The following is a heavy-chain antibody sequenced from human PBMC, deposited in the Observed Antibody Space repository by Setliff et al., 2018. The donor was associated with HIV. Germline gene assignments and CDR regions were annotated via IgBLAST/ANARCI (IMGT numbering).Heavy chain of an antibody. J-gene: IGHJ4*02. CDR2: IYTSGST. Sequence: SETPSLTCTVSGGSISSGSYFWTWIRQPAGKGLEWIGRIYTSGSTNYNPSLKSRVTISVDTSKNQFSLKLTSVTASDTAVYYCARAAAGNTGPFDLWGQGSPVTVSS. CDR1: GGSISSGSYF. V-gene: IGHV4-61*02. D-gene: IGHD4-17*01. CDR3: ARAAAGNTGPFDL.